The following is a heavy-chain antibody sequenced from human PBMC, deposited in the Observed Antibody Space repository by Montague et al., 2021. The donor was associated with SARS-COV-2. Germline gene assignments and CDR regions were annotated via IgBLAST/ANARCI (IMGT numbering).Heavy chain of an antibody. Sequence: SVKVSCKASGYTFTSYDINWVRRAAGQGLEWMGWMNPNSGNTGYAQKLQGRVTMTRDTSMNTAYMELSSLRFEDTAVYYCARASLVRGVIITRVRYSYYMDVWGKGTTVTVS. D-gene: IGHD3-10*01. CDR3: ARASLVRGVIITRVRYSYYMDV. J-gene: IGHJ6*03. V-gene: IGHV1-8*01. CDR1: GYTFTSYD. CDR2: MNPNSGNT.